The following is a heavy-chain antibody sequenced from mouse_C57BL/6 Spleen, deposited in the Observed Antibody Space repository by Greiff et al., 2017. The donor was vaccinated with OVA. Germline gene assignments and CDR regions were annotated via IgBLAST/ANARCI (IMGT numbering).Heavy chain of an antibody. Sequence: EVQLVESGGGLVQPGGSLKLSCAASGFTFSDYGMAWVRQAPRKGPEWVAFISNLAYSIYYADTVTGRFTISRENAKNTLYLGMSSLRSEDTAMYYCARQGTGTWFAYWGQGTLVTVSA. D-gene: IGHD4-1*01. V-gene: IGHV5-15*01. CDR2: ISNLAYSI. J-gene: IGHJ3*01. CDR3: ARQGTGTWFAY. CDR1: GFTFSDYG.